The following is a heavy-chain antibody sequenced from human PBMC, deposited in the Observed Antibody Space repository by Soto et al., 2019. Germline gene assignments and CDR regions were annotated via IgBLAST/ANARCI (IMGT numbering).Heavy chain of an antibody. V-gene: IGHV4-59*08. Sequence: SETLSLTCTASGASMSTYYWNWIRQSPGKGLESIGYIYSSGSANYNPSLKGRVTISVDTSKHQFSLKLNSVTAADTAVYYCASGHSSAYFAYWGQGTLVTVSS. CDR2: IYSSGSA. J-gene: IGHJ4*02. D-gene: IGHD6-25*01. CDR1: GASMSTYY. CDR3: ASGHSSAYFAY.